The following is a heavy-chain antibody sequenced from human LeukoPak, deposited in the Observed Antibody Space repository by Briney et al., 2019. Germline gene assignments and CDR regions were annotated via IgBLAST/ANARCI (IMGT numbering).Heavy chain of an antibody. CDR3: GREEGHGYFDY. CDR2: IYYSGST. CDR1: GGSISSGGYY. J-gene: IGHJ4*02. Sequence: SETLSLTCTVSGGSISSGGYYWSWIRQHPGKGLEWIGYIYYSGSTYYNPSLKSRVTISVDTSKNQFSLKLSSVAAADTAVYYCGREEGHGYFDYWGQGTLVTVSS. V-gene: IGHV4-31*03.